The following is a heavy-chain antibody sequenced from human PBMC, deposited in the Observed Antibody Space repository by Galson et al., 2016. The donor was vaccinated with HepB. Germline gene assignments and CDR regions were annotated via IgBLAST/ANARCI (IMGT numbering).Heavy chain of an antibody. Sequence: SLRLSCAASTFTFSQRGMHWVRQAPGKGLEWVAADSMDGRRKFYADSVKGRFTISRDNSNNMLFLQMSSLRVDDTAVYYCAKRHEYCPPVGCSVDSWGQGTLVTVSS. V-gene: IGHV3-30*18. CDR3: AKRHEYCPPVGCSVDS. CDR2: DSMDGRRK. J-gene: IGHJ4*02. D-gene: IGHD2/OR15-2a*01. CDR1: TFTFSQRG.